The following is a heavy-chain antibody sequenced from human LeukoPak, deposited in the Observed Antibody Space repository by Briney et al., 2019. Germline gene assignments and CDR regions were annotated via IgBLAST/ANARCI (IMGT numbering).Heavy chain of an antibody. V-gene: IGHV4-4*07. CDR2: IYTSGST. CDR1: GGSVSSYF. J-gene: IGHJ4*02. D-gene: IGHD1-26*01. Sequence: SETLSLTCTVSGGSVSSYFWSWIRQPAGKGLEWIGRIYTSGSTNYNPSLKSRVTMSVDTSKNQFSLKLSSVTAADTAVYYCARVSGSYSQLDYWGQGTLVTVSS. CDR3: ARVSGSYSQLDY.